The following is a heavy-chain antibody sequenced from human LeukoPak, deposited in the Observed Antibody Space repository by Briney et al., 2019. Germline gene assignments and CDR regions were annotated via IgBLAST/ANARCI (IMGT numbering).Heavy chain of an antibody. V-gene: IGHV3-48*01. D-gene: IGHD3-10*01. Sequence: TGGSLRLSCAASRFTFSSYSMNWVRQAPGKGLEWVSYISSSSTTIYYADSVKGRFTISRDNAKSSLYLQMNSLRAEDTAVYYCVRQLVSWGQGTLVTVSS. CDR2: ISSSSTTI. J-gene: IGHJ5*02. CDR3: VRQLVS. CDR1: RFTFSSYS.